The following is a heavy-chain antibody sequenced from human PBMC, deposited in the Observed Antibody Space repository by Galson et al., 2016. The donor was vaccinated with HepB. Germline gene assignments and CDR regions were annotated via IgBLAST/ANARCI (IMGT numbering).Heavy chain of an antibody. CDR3: TVAASYDFWSGYYMLDP. CDR2: IKSKTDGGTT. CDR1: GFSFGHAW. J-gene: IGHJ5*02. V-gene: IGHV3-15*07. D-gene: IGHD3-3*01. Sequence: SLRLSCAASGFSFGHAWMHWVRQAPGKGLEWVGRIKSKTDGGTTDYAAPVKGRFAISRDNSKDTLYLQMNGLKTEDTGVYYCTVAASYDFWSGYYMLDPWGQGTLVTVSS.